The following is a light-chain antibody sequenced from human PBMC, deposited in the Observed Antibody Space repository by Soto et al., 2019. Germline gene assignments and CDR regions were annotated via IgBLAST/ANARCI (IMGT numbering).Light chain of an antibody. J-gene: IGKJ2*01. CDR3: QQYYSTPRYT. CDR1: QSVLYSSNNKNY. V-gene: IGKV4-1*01. Sequence: IVMTQSPESLAVSLGERATINCKSSQSVLYSSNNKNYLAWYQQKPGQPPKLLIYWASTRESGVPDRFSGSGSGTDFTLTISSLQAEDVAVYYCQQYYSTPRYTFGQGTKLEIK. CDR2: WAS.